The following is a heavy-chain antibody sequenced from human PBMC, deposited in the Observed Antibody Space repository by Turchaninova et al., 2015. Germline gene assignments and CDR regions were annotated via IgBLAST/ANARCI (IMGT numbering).Heavy chain of an antibody. CDR1: GVSISSYY. V-gene: IGHV4-59*12. D-gene: IGHD2-15*01. Sequence: QVQLQESGPGLVKPSETLSLTCTVSGVSISSYYWRWIRQPPGQGLEWIGYMYYSGATNYNPALKSRVTISVDTSKNQVSLNRSSVTAADTAVYYCARGSRGIYWYFDLWGRGTLVTVSS. CDR2: MYYSGAT. J-gene: IGHJ2*01. CDR3: ARGSRGIYWYFDL.